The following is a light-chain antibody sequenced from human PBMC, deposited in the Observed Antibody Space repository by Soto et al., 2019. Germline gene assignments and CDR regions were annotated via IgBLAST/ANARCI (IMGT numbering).Light chain of an antibody. Sequence: EIVLTQSPGTLSLSPGERGTLSCRASQSIVSSYLAWYQQKPGQAPRLLIYGATNRATGIPGRFSGGGSGTDFTLTISSLQPEDFAVYYCQQYNSSPRTFGQGTKVDIK. V-gene: IGKV3-20*01. J-gene: IGKJ1*01. CDR2: GAT. CDR1: QSIVSSY. CDR3: QQYNSSPRT.